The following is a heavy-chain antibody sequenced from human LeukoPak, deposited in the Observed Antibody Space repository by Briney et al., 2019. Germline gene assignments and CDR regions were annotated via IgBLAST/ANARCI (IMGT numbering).Heavy chain of an antibody. CDR3: ARRGYSYGYKSDAFDI. CDR1: GGSISSYY. Sequence: SETLSLTCTVSGGSISSYYWSWIRQPPGKGLEWIGYIYYSGSTNYNPSLKSRVTISVDTSKNQFSLKLSSVTAADTAVYYCARRGYSYGYKSDAFDIWGQGTMVTVSS. CDR2: IYYSGST. J-gene: IGHJ3*02. D-gene: IGHD5-18*01. V-gene: IGHV4-59*08.